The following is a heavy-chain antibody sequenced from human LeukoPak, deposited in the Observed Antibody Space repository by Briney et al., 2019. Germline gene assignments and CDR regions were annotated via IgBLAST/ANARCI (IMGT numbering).Heavy chain of an antibody. J-gene: IGHJ4*02. CDR2: ITGSGGGT. CDR3: AKGATIDGYFDY. Sequence: GGTLRLSCVASGFTFRLYGMAWVRQAPGKGLEWVSAITGSGGGTYYTDSVKGRFTISRDNSKNTLYLQMNSLRAEDTAVYYCAKGATIDGYFDYWGQGTLVTVSS. D-gene: IGHD5-12*01. V-gene: IGHV3-23*01. CDR1: GFTFRLYG.